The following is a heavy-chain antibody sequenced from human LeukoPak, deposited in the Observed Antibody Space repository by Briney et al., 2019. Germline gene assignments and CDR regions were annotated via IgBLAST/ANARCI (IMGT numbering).Heavy chain of an antibody. V-gene: IGHV4-59*01. J-gene: IGHJ4*02. CDR2: IYYSGST. Sequence: SETLSLTCTVSGGSISSYYWSWIRQPPGKGLEWIGYIYYSGSTYYSPSLKSRVTISLDTSKNQFSLRLSSVTAADTAVYSCASSYNDSSGPFDYWGQGTLVTVSS. CDR1: GGSISSYY. D-gene: IGHD3-22*01. CDR3: ASSYNDSSGPFDY.